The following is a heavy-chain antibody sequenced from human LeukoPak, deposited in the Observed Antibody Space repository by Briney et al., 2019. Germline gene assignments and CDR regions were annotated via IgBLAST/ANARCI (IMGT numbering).Heavy chain of an antibody. V-gene: IGHV3-23*01. D-gene: IGHD2-15*01. Sequence: GGSLRLSCAASGFTFSSYAMAWVRQAPGKGLEWVSGISASGGTYYADSVKGRFTLSRDNSKNTLHLQMNSLRAEDTAIYYCAKGGASSGGYDCWGQGTLVTVSS. CDR2: ISASGGT. J-gene: IGHJ4*02. CDR3: AKGGASSGGYDC. CDR1: GFTFSSYA.